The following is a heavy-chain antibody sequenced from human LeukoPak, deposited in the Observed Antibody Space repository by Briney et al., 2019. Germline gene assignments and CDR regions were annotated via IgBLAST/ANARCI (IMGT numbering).Heavy chain of an antibody. D-gene: IGHD1-26*01. Sequence: ASVKVSCKASGYTFTGYYMHWVRQAPGQGLEWMGWINPNSGGTNYAQKFQGRVTMTRDMSISTAHMELSGLRSDDTAVYYCAINSGSYRLPLDYWGQGALVTVSS. J-gene: IGHJ4*02. CDR2: INPNSGGT. CDR1: GYTFTGYY. V-gene: IGHV1-2*02. CDR3: AINSGSYRLPLDY.